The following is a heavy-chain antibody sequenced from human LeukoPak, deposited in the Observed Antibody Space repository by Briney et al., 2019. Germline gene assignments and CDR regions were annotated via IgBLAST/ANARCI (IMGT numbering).Heavy chain of an antibody. D-gene: IGHD3-10*01. Sequence: GGSLRLSCAASGFTFDDYDMSWVRQAPGKGLEWFSGINWNGGSTGYADSVKGRFTISRDNAKNSLYLQMNSLRAEDTALYYCARRDYYGSGSPDYWGQGTLVTVSS. CDR3: ARRDYYGSGSPDY. J-gene: IGHJ4*02. CDR1: GFTFDDYD. CDR2: INWNGGST. V-gene: IGHV3-20*04.